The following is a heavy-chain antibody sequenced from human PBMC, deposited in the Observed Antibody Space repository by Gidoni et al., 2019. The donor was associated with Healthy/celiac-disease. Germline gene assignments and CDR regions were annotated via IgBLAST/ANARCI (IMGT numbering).Heavy chain of an antibody. CDR3: AIVPYDYGDYVHFDY. Sequence: QLQLQESGPGLVKPSETLSLTCTVSGGSISSSSYYWGWIRQPPGKGLEWIGSIYYSGSTYYNPSLKSRVTISVDTSKNQFSLKLSSVTAADTAVYYCAIVPYDYGDYVHFDYWGQGTLVTVSS. CDR1: GGSISSSSYY. V-gene: IGHV4-39*01. D-gene: IGHD4-17*01. CDR2: IYYSGST. J-gene: IGHJ4*02.